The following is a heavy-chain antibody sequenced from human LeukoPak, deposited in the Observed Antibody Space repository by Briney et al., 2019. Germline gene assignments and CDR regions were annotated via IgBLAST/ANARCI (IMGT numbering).Heavy chain of an antibody. CDR1: GFTFTTHN. D-gene: IGHD3-22*01. CDR3: AKDQYYYDSSGFFFDY. J-gene: IGHJ4*02. CDR2: ISYGGVFK. Sequence: GGSLRLSCAASGFTFTTHNMHWVRQAPGKGLEWMAFISYGGVFKQYADSVKGRFTVSRDNSKNTLYLQMSSLRAEDTAVYYCAKDQYYYDSSGFFFDYWGQGTLVTVSS. V-gene: IGHV3-30*02.